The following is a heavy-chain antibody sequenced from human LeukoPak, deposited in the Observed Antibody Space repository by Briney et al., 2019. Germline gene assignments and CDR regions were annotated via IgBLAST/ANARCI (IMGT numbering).Heavy chain of an antibody. V-gene: IGHV3-33*08. CDR3: ARDRYDILTGYYMYFDY. Sequence: PGRSLRLSCAASGFTFSTFGMHWVRQAPGKGLEWVAVIWYDGSNKYYADSVKGRFTISRDNSKNTLFLQMNSLRAEDTAVYYCARDRYDILTGYYMYFDYWGQGSLVTVSS. J-gene: IGHJ4*02. CDR2: IWYDGSNK. D-gene: IGHD3-9*01. CDR1: GFTFSTFG.